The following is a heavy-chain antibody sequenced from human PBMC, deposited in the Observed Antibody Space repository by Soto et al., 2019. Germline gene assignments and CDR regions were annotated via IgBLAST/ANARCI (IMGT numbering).Heavy chain of an antibody. CDR2: INPNSGNT. Sequence: QVQLVQSGAEVKKPGASVKVSCKASGYPFTKYDINWVRQATGQGLEWMGWINPNSGNTGYSQKFQGRVTMTRNTSISTAYMELSSLRFDDTAVYYCARSPPRVEKNNYEGGWFDPWGQGTLVTVSS. V-gene: IGHV1-8*01. J-gene: IGHJ5*02. CDR3: ARSPPRVEKNNYEGGWFDP. CDR1: GYPFTKYD. D-gene: IGHD4-4*01.